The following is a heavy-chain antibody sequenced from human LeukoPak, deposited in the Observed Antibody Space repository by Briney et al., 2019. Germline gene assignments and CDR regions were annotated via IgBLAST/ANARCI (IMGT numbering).Heavy chain of an antibody. D-gene: IGHD1-26*01. Sequence: SETLSLTCSVSGGSISSGSYYWNWIRQPAGKGLEWIGRIYTSGTTNYNPSLKSRVSISMDTSKNQFSLELSSVTAADTAVYYCARGWELQTFDFWGQEPLVTVSS. V-gene: IGHV4-61*02. CDR3: ARGWELQTFDF. J-gene: IGHJ4*02. CDR2: IYTSGTT. CDR1: GGSISSGSYY.